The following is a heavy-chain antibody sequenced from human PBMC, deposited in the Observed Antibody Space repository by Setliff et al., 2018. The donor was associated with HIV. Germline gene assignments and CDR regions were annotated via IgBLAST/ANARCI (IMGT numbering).Heavy chain of an antibody. CDR1: GYSISNGYY. Sequence: LSLTCALSGYSISNGYYWGWIRQPSGKGLEWIGSIYHSGSTFYNPSLRSRVTISVDTSQDQFSLRLTSVTAADTAVYYCAARNSGNPTRHFDYWVQGTLVTVSS. J-gene: IGHJ4*02. D-gene: IGHD3-10*01. CDR2: IYHSGST. V-gene: IGHV4-38-2*01. CDR3: AARNSGNPTRHFDY.